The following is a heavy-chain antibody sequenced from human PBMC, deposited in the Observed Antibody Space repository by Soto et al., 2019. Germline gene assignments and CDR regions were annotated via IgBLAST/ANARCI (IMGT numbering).Heavy chain of an antibody. CDR3: AKAQDYYDSSGYPN. J-gene: IGHJ4*02. D-gene: IGHD3-22*01. CDR1: GYTFTSYA. Sequence: ASVKVSCKASGYTFTSYAMHWVCQAPGQRLEWMGWINAGNGNTKYSQKFQGRVTITRDTSAGTAYMELSSLRSEDTAVYYCAKAQDYYDSSGYPNWGQGTLVTVSS. CDR2: INAGNGNT. V-gene: IGHV1-3*01.